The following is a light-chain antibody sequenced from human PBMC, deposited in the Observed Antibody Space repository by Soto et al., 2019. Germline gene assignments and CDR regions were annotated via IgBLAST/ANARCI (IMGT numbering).Light chain of an antibody. J-gene: IGLJ1*01. CDR3: CSYAGTYTYV. CDR2: DVT. Sequence: QSALTQPRSVSGSPGQSVTISCTGTSSDVGGYNYVSWYLQHPGRAPKLVIYDVTKRPSGVPDRFSGSKSGNTASLTISGLQSEDEADYYCCSYAGTYTYVFGTGTKLPVL. V-gene: IGLV2-11*01. CDR1: SSDVGGYNY.